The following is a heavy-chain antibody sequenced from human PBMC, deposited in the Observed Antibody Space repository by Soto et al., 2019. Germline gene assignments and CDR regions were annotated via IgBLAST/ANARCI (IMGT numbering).Heavy chain of an antibody. D-gene: IGHD6-13*01. CDR3: ARHVPRGSSWYRAGWFDP. V-gene: IGHV4-39*01. CDR1: GGSISSSSYY. Sequence: QLQLQESGPGLVKPSETLSLTCTVSGGSISSSSYYWGWIRQPPGKGLERMGSIYYSGSTYYNPSLKSRVTISVDTCKNQFSLKRSSGTAADTAVYYCARHVPRGSSWYRAGWFDPWGQGTLVTVS. CDR2: IYYSGST. J-gene: IGHJ5*02.